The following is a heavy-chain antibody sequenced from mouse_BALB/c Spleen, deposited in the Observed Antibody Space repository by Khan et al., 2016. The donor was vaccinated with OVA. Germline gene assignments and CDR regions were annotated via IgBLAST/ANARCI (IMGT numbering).Heavy chain of an antibody. J-gene: IGHJ3*01. V-gene: IGHV3-8*02. Sequence: EVQLQESGPSLVKPSQTLSLTCSVTGDSITSGYWNWIRKFPGNKLEYMGYISYSGSTYYNPSLKSRISITRDTSKNQYYLQLNSVTTEDTATYYCERSDYDYGGAFAYWGQGTMVTVSA. CDR2: ISYSGST. CDR1: GDSITSGY. D-gene: IGHD2-4*01. CDR3: ERSDYDYGGAFAY.